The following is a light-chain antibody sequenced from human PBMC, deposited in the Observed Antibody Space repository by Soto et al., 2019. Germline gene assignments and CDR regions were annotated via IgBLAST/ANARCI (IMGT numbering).Light chain of an antibody. Sequence: IVLTQSPGTLSLSPGERATLSCRASQRVSSTYLAWYQQKPGQAPSLLIYGASRRATGIPARFSGSGSGTDFTLTISGLEPEDFAVYYCQQYERSPTTFGGGTKVEIK. CDR3: QQYERSPTT. CDR1: QRVSSTY. J-gene: IGKJ4*01. CDR2: GAS. V-gene: IGKV3-20*01.